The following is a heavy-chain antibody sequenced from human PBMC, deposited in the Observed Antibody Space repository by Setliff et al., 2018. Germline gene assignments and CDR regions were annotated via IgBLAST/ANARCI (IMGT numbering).Heavy chain of an antibody. CDR1: GFIVSNNE. CDR3: AKCSSWHSHYPHFNY. D-gene: IGHD6-13*01. Sequence: HPGGSLRLSCAASGFIVSNNEMSWVRQAPGKGLEWVSVTYAGGATNYADSVKGRFTISRDNSKNALYLQMNGLRAEDTAVYYCAKCSSWHSHYPHFNYWGQGTLVTVSS. CDR2: TYAGGAT. V-gene: IGHV3-53*01. J-gene: IGHJ4*02.